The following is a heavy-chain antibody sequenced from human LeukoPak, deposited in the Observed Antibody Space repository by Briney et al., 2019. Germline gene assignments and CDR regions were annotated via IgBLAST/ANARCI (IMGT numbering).Heavy chain of an antibody. V-gene: IGHV1-69*02. J-gene: IGHJ4*02. Sequence: SVKVSCKASGYTFTGYYMHWVRQAPGQGLEWMGRIIPILGIANYAQKFQGRVTITADKSTSTAYMELSSLRSEDTAVYYCARTSWETRLYYFDYWGQGTLVTVSS. CDR1: GYTFTGYY. CDR3: ARTSWETRLYYFDY. D-gene: IGHD1-26*01. CDR2: IIPILGIA.